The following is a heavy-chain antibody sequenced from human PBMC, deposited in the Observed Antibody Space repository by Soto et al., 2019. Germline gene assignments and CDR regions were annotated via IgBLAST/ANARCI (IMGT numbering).Heavy chain of an antibody. CDR3: AKGRYSYCRNKLDYYYYGMDV. CDR2: ISGSGGST. D-gene: IGHD5-18*01. Sequence: EVQLLESGGGLVQPGGSLRLSCAASGFTFSSYAMSWVRQAPVKGLEWVSAISGSGGSTYYADSVKGRFTISRDNSKNTLYLQMNSLRAEDTAVYYCAKGRYSYCRNKLDYYYYGMDVWGQGTTVTVSS. J-gene: IGHJ6*02. CDR1: GFTFSSYA. V-gene: IGHV3-23*01.